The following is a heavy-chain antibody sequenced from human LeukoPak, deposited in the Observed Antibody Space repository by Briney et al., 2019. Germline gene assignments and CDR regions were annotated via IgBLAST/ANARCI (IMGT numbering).Heavy chain of an antibody. D-gene: IGHD2-15*01. CDR3: AKEALIYCSGGNCYGLDY. V-gene: IGHV3-30*02. CDR2: IRYDGSNK. CDR1: GFTFSSYG. Sequence: PGGSLRLSCAASGFTFSSYGMHWVRQAPGKGLEWVAFIRYDGSNKYYADSVKGRFTISRDNSKNTLYLQMNSLRAEDTAVYYCAKEALIYCSGGNCYGLDYWGQGTLVTVSS. J-gene: IGHJ4*02.